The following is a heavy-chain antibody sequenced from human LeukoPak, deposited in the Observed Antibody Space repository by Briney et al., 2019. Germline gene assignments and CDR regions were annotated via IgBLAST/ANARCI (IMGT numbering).Heavy chain of an antibody. V-gene: IGHV3-23*01. CDR2: INGSGGST. CDR3: AKIQFGFGFDY. D-gene: IGHD3-10*01. Sequence: GGSLRLSCAASGFTFSSYAMSWVRQAPGKGLEWVSDINGSGGSTYYADSVKGRFTISRDNSKNTLYLQMNSLRAEDTAVYYCAKIQFGFGFDYWGQGTLVTVSS. J-gene: IGHJ4*02. CDR1: GFTFSSYA.